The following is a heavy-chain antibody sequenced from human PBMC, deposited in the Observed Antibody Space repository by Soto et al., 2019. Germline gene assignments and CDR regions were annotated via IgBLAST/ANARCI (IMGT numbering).Heavy chain of an antibody. Sequence: QVQLVQSGAEVRQPASSVKVSCKTSGGTFSSYAISWVRQAPGQGLEWMGGIVPIVDTSTYAQKFQGRLPIPADESTSTVYLEMSSLRSDDTAVYYCVRVVAIPGYPDNWGQGTLVTVSS. J-gene: IGHJ4*02. CDR1: GGTFSSYA. D-gene: IGHD5-12*01. V-gene: IGHV1-69*12. CDR3: VRVVAIPGYPDN. CDR2: IVPIVDTS.